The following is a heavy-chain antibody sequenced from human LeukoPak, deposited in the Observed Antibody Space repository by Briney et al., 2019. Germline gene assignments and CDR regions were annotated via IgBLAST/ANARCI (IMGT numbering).Heavy chain of an antibody. Sequence: SETLSLTCAVYGGSFSGYYWSWIRQPPGKGLEWIGEINHSGSTNYNPSLKSRVTISVDTSKSQFSLKLSSVTAADTAVYYCARGWGITMVRGVISFDYWGQGTLVTASS. CDR3: ARGWGITMVRGVISFDY. CDR1: GGSFSGYY. CDR2: INHSGST. D-gene: IGHD3-10*01. J-gene: IGHJ4*02. V-gene: IGHV4-34*01.